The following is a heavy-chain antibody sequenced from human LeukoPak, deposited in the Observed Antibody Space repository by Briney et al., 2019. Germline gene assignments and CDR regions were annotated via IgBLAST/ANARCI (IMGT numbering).Heavy chain of an antibody. J-gene: IGHJ6*02. V-gene: IGHV1-18*01. CDR3: ARDQGLVRNCSSTICYDYYYYYYGMDV. Sequence: ASVKLSCKASGYTVTSYGIGWVRQGPGQGLEWMRGSSAYNGNTNYAQQHQGRVIMTTDTSTSTAYMELRSLRSDDTAVYYCARDQGLVRNCSSTICYDYYYYYYGMDVWGQGTTVTVSS. CDR2: SSAYNGNT. CDR1: GYTVTSYG. D-gene: IGHD2-2*01.